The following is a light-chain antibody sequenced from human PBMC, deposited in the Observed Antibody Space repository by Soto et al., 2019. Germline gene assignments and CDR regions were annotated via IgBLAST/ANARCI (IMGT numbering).Light chain of an antibody. J-gene: IGKJ2*01. V-gene: IGKV1-39*01. CDR3: QQSYSTPYT. Sequence: DIQMTQSPSSLSASVGDRVTITCRASQSISSALNWYQQTPGKAPKVLIYTAANMQGGVPSRFSGSGSGTDFTLTISSLQPEDFATYYCQQSYSTPYTFGEGTKLEI. CDR2: TAA. CDR1: QSISSA.